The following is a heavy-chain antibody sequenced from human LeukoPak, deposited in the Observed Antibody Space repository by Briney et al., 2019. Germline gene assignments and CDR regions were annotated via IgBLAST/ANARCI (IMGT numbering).Heavy chain of an antibody. CDR2: INHSGST. D-gene: IGHD3-10*01. J-gene: IGHJ5*02. V-gene: IGHV4-34*01. CDR3: ASYGGELFSRANWFDP. CDR1: GGSFSGYY. Sequence: SETLSLTCAVYGGSFSGYYWSWIRQPPGKGLEWIGEINHSGSTNYNPSLKSRVTISVDTSKNQFSLKLSSVTAADTAVYYCASYGGELFSRANWFDPWGQGTLVTVSS.